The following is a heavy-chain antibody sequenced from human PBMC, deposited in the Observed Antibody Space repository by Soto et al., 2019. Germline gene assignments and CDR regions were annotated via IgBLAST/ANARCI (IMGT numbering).Heavy chain of an antibody. V-gene: IGHV3-66*01. D-gene: IGHD5-12*01. CDR1: GFTVSSNH. J-gene: IGHJ4*02. CDR2: IYAGGTT. CDR3: ARGFGFDF. Sequence: GGSLRLSCAASGFTVSSNHMSWVRQAPGKGLDWVSIIYAGGTTYYADSVKGRFPISRDNSKNTVYLQVHSLSAEDTAVYYCARGFGFDFWGQGTLVPVSP.